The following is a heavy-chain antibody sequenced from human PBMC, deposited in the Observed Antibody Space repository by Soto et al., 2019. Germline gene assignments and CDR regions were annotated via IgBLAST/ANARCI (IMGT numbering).Heavy chain of an antibody. J-gene: IGHJ6*02. Sequence: PSETLSLTCTVSGGSISSYHWSWIRQPPGKGLEWIGYIYYSGSTNYNPSLKSRVTISVDTSKNQFSLKLSSVTAADTAVYYCARVGYSYGGYYYYYGMDVWGQGTTVTVSS. CDR2: IYYSGST. D-gene: IGHD5-18*01. CDR3: ARVGYSYGGYYYYYGMDV. V-gene: IGHV4-59*01. CDR1: GGSISSYH.